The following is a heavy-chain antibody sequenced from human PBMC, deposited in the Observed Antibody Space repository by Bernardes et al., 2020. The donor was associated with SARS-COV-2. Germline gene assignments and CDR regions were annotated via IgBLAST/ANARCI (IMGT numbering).Heavy chain of an antibody. CDR1: GFTVSSNY. J-gene: IGHJ6*02. V-gene: IGHV3-66*02. Sequence: GGSLRLSCAASGFTVSSNYMIWVRQAPGKGLEWVSVIYSGGSTYYADSVKGRFTISRDNSKNTLYLQMNSLRAEDTAVYYCARTAPTIAAAGYYYYYYGMDVWGQGTTVTVSS. CDR3: ARTAPTIAAAGYYYYYYGMDV. D-gene: IGHD6-13*01. CDR2: IYSGGST.